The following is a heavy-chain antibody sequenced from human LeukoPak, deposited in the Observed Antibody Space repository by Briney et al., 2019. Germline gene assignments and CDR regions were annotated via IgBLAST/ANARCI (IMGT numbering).Heavy chain of an antibody. J-gene: IGHJ4*02. Sequence: GGSLRLSCAASGFTFSGYWMNWVRQIPGKGLEWLAIINQDGSEKYFLDSVKGRFTISRDNAKNSLYLQMNSLRAEDTGLYYCARDPSRRYTYGYGDSWGQGTLVTVSS. V-gene: IGHV3-7*01. D-gene: IGHD5-18*01. CDR3: ARDPSRRYTYGYGDS. CDR2: INQDGSEK. CDR1: GFTFSGYW.